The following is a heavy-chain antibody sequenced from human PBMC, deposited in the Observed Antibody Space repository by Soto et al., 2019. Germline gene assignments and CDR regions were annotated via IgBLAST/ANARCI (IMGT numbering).Heavy chain of an antibody. CDR3: GTLCRTTRTYYDILPGYSHGN. D-gene: IGHD3-9*01. CDR1: GYTFTGYG. CDR2: ISAYNGGT. Sequence: ASVKVSCKASGYTFTGYGMSWVRQAPGQGLEWMGWISAYNGGTNYAQKLQGRVTMTRDTATSTAYMELRRLRCDDTAVYYCGTLCRTTRTYYDILPGYSHGNWGPRTLVAVSS. V-gene: IGHV1-18*01. J-gene: IGHJ4*01.